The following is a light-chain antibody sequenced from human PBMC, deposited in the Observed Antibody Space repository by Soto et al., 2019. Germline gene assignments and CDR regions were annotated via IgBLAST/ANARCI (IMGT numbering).Light chain of an antibody. CDR2: SFS. CDR3: QQYNSYLS. Sequence: IEMTQYPSTVSASVGARVTITCRASQRVYNWLAWYQQKPGKAPKLLISSFSTLESGVPSRFSGSGSGTEFTLAISSLQPEDFGTYYCQQYNSYLSFGPGTKVEI. V-gene: IGKV1-5*01. CDR1: QRVYNW. J-gene: IGKJ3*01.